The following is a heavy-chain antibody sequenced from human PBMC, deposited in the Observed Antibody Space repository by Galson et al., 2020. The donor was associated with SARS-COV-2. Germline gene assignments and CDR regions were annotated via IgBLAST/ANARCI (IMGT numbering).Heavy chain of an antibody. Sequence: ASVKVSCKASGYTLTYRFVHWVRQAPGQGLEWMGWIRPFNSDTNYAQRFQGRVTFTTDRSRSTVYMELTNLRSEDSGVYFCASPVGKSGVTYEHDASDIWGQGTMVTISS. V-gene: IGHV1-45*02. D-gene: IGHD1-26*01. CDR3: ASPVGKSGVTYEHDASDI. CDR1: GYTLTYRF. CDR2: IRPFNSDT. J-gene: IGHJ3*02.